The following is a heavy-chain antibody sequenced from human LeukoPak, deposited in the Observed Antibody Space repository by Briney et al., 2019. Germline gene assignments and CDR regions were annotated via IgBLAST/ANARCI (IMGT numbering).Heavy chain of an antibody. CDR1: GFTFDEYG. CDR3: ARGGRGR. J-gene: IGHJ4*02. Sequence: PGGSLRLSCAASGFTFDEYGMSWVRHAPGKGLEWVCGINWSGESTGYAASVKGRFTISRDNAKNSLYLQMNSLGADDAAIYYCARGGRGRWGQGTLVTVSS. CDR2: INWSGEST. D-gene: IGHD5-12*01. V-gene: IGHV3-20*04.